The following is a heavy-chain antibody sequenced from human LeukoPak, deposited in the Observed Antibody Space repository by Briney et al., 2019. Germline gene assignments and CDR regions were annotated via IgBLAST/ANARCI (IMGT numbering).Heavy chain of an antibody. V-gene: IGHV4-34*01. D-gene: IGHD6-19*01. CDR3: ARGRLGIMD. CDR2: INHSGST. Sequence: SETLSLTCDDQGGSSSGYYWSWIRQPHGKGREWIGEINHSGSTNYNPSLKSRVTISVDTSKNQFSLKLSSVTAADTAVYYCARGRLGIMDWGQGTLVTVSS. J-gene: IGHJ4*02. CDR1: GGSSSGYY.